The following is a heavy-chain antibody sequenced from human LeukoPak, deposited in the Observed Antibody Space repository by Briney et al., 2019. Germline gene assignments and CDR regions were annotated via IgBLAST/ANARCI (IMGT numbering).Heavy chain of an antibody. V-gene: IGHV3-53*01. CDR1: GFIVSHNY. D-gene: IGHD6-19*01. CDR3: ARALYNHGWFPDYFDY. J-gene: IGHJ4*02. CDR2: IYIDGTT. Sequence: PGGSLRLSCAASGFIVSHNYMTWVRQAPGKGLEWISVIYIDGTTYYADSVKGRFTISRDNAKNSLYLQMNSLRAEDTAVYYCARALYNHGWFPDYFDYWGQGTLVTVSS.